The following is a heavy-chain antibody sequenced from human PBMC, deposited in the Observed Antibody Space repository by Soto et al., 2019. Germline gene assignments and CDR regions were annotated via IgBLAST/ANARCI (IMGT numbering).Heavy chain of an antibody. J-gene: IGHJ5*02. CDR1: GLTVSSNS. CDR3: AREEKWCGP. V-gene: IGHV3-66*01. Sequence: EVQLVESGGGLVQPGGSLRLSCAASGLTVSSNSMNWVRQAPGKGLEWVSVIYRGGSTYYADSVKGRFTISRDNSKNALYLQMSSLRAEDTAIYYCAREEKWCGPGGQGTLVAFSS. CDR2: IYRGGST.